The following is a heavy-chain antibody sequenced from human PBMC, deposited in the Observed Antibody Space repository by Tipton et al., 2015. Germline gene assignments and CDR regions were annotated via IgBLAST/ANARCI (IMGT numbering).Heavy chain of an antibody. D-gene: IGHD3-22*01. V-gene: IGHV3-53*01. Sequence: SLRLSCVASGFSVSANYMHWVRQAPGKGLEWVSVIRPSGAGTHYADSVMGRFTISRDNSKNTLYLQMNSLRAEDTAVYYCARAGFYYDSSGLRAFDIWGQGTMVTVSS. CDR3: ARAGFYYDSSGLRAFDI. J-gene: IGHJ3*02. CDR1: GFSVSANY. CDR2: IRPSGAGT.